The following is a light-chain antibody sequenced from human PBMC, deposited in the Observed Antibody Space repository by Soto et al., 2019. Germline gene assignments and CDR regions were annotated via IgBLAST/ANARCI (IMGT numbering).Light chain of an antibody. Sequence: EIVLTQSPGTLSLSPRERATLSCRASQSVSSSYLAWYQQKPGQAPRLLIYGASSRATGIPDRFSGSGSGTDFTLTISRLEPEDLAGYYCQQYGSSPYTFGQGTKLEIK. CDR2: GAS. J-gene: IGKJ2*01. V-gene: IGKV3-20*01. CDR3: QQYGSSPYT. CDR1: QSVSSSY.